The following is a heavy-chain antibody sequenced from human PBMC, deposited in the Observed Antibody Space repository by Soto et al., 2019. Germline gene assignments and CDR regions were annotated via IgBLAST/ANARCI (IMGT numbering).Heavy chain of an antibody. V-gene: IGHV3-23*01. Sequence: GGALRPPCGGSGVTLSSHCNSWGRLVTWKGLEWGSAIRGSGGSTYYADSVKGRFTISRDNSKNTLYLQMNSLRAEDTAVYYCAKDMFDYDFPIDYWGQGTLVTVSS. CDR3: AKDMFDYDFPIDY. CDR2: IRGSGGST. D-gene: IGHD3-3*01. J-gene: IGHJ4*02. CDR1: GVTLSSHC.